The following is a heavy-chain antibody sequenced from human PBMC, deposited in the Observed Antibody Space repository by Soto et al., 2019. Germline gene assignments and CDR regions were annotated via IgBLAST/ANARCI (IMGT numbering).Heavy chain of an antibody. CDR2: IIPIFGTA. CDR3: ARNPNWSQDAFDI. Sequence: SVKVSCKASGGTFSSYAISWVRQAPGQGLEWMGGIIPIFGTANYAQKFQGRVTITADESTSTAYMELSSLRSEDTAVYYCARNPNWSQDAFDIWGQGTMVTVSS. CDR1: GGTFSSYA. V-gene: IGHV1-69*13. J-gene: IGHJ3*02.